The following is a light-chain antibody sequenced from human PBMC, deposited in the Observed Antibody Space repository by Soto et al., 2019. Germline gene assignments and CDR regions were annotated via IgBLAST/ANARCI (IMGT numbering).Light chain of an antibody. Sequence: DIQMTQSPSFLSASAGDRVTIFCRASQSISNFLHWYQQKPGKAPKLLIYAASKLESGVPSRFGGSGSGTDFTLTISSLQPEDFATYYCQQSYRNPRTFGLGTRVEIK. J-gene: IGKJ1*01. CDR1: QSISNF. CDR2: AAS. CDR3: QQSYRNPRT. V-gene: IGKV1-39*01.